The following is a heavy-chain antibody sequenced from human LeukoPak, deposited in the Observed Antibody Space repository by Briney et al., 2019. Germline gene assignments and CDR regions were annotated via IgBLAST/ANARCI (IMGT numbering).Heavy chain of an antibody. J-gene: IGHJ6*03. CDR1: GGSISSYY. Sequence: SETLSPTCTVSGGSISSYYWSWIRQPPGKGLEWIGYIYYSGSTNYNPSLKSRVTISVDTSKNQFSLKLSSVTAADTAVYYCARGVVPAAIGGYYYYYYMDVWGKGTTVTVSS. CDR3: ARGVVPAAIGGYYYYYYMDV. D-gene: IGHD2-2*01. V-gene: IGHV4-59*01. CDR2: IYYSGST.